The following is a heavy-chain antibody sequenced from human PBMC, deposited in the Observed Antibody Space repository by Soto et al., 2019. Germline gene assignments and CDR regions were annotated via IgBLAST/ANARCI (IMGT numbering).Heavy chain of an antibody. CDR2: ISGGGGST. CDR1: GFTFSSYA. J-gene: IGHJ5*02. Sequence: PGGSLRLSCAASGFTFSSYAMSWVRQAPGKGLEWVSAISGGGGSTYYADSVKGRFTISRDNAKNSVYLQMDSLRVEDTAVYYCAREGALKPFSSWGQGALVTVS. V-gene: IGHV3-23*01. CDR3: AREGALKPFSS.